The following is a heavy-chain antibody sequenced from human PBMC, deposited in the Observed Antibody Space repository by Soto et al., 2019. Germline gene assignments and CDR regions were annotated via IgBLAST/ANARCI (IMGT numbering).Heavy chain of an antibody. CDR1: ESTFMIYD. D-gene: IGHD1-1*01. J-gene: IGHJ5*02. V-gene: IGHV1-8*01. CDR2: MNPNSGNT. Sequence: ASVKVSGKASESTFMIYDISCVLQSTGQWLDWMGCMNPNSGNTGYALKFQGRVSMTRNTSIYTVYLELSSLASDDTAVYYCVRMASSGTLNWFDPWGQGTLVTVSS. CDR3: VRMASSGTLNWFDP.